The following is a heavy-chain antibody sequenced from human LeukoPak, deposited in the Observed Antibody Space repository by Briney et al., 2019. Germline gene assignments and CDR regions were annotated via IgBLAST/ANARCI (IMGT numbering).Heavy chain of an antibody. Sequence: ESLQISSNGSGYTFTSYWICCVSQMPGKGLEWMGSIYPVDSDTRYSPSFQGQVTISADKSISTAYLQWSSLKASDTAMYYCARHPRYFDALTRRDYYYYMDVWEKGTTVTVSS. CDR1: GYTFTSYW. CDR3: ARHPRYFDALTRRDYYYYMDV. CDR2: IYPVDSDT. J-gene: IGHJ6*03. D-gene: IGHD3-9*01. V-gene: IGHV5-51*01.